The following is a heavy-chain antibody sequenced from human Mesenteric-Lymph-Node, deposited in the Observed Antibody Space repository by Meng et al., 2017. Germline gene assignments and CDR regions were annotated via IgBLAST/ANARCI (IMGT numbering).Heavy chain of an antibody. Sequence: GPLVGSGGGVVQPGRSLRLSCATSGFPFDDYAMHWVRQVPGKGLEWVGRTRNKANSYTTEYAASVKGRFTISRDDSKNSLYLQMNSLKTEDTAVYYCARDGRHRRFDAWGQGTLVTVSS. V-gene: IGHV3-72*01. CDR2: TRNKANSYTT. CDR1: GFPFDDYA. CDR3: ARDGRHRRFDA. J-gene: IGHJ5*02.